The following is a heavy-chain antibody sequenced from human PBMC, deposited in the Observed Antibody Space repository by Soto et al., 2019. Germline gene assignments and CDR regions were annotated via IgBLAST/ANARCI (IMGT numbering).Heavy chain of an antibody. V-gene: IGHV3-15*01. D-gene: IGHD6-6*01. CDR3: TTDPTTWRIAASYYYYYYMDV. CDR1: GFTFSNAW. J-gene: IGHJ6*03. Sequence: VQLVESGGGLVKPGGSLRLSCAASGFTFSNAWMSWVRQAPGKGLEWVGRIKSKTDGGTTDYAAPVKGRFTISRDDSKNTLYLQMNSLKTEDTAVYYCTTDPTTWRIAASYYYYYYMDVWGKGTTVTVSS. CDR2: IKSKTDGGTT.